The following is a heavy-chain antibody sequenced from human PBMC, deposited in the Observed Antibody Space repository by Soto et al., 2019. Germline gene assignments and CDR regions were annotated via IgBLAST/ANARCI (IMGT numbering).Heavy chain of an antibody. J-gene: IGHJ4*02. CDR3: ASTDYGEMDH. CDR2: ISYDGSKK. CDR1: GFPFNNHG. V-gene: IGHV3-30-3*01. D-gene: IGHD3-10*01. Sequence: QVQLVESGGGVVQPGRSLRLSCVVSGFPFNNHGMHWVRQAPGKGLEWVAVISYDGSKKNYADSVKGRFNISRDNSKNTLYLQMNSLRVEDTAVYYCASTDYGEMDHWGQGTLVTASS.